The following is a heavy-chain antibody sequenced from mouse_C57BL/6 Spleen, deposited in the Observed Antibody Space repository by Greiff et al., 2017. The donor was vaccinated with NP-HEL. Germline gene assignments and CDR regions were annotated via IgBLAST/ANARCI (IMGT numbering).Heavy chain of an antibody. CDR3: ARSLYYGSSQKNFDY. V-gene: IGHV1-53*01. CDR1: GYTFTSYW. J-gene: IGHJ2*01. D-gene: IGHD1-1*01. CDR2: INPSNGGT. Sequence: QVQLQQSGTELVKPGASVKLSCKASGYTFTSYWMHWVKQRPGQGLEWIGNINPSNGGTNYNEKFKSKATLTVDKSSSTAYMQLSSLTSEDSAVYYCARSLYYGSSQKNFDYWGQGTTLTVSS.